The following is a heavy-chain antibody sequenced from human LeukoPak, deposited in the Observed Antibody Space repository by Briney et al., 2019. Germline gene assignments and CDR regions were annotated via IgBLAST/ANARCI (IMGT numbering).Heavy chain of an antibody. J-gene: IGHJ3*01. V-gene: IGHV4-59*13. Sequence: PSETLSLTCSVFGGSIGSSFWNWIRLSPGKGLEWIGYISYNGRTNYSPSLKSRVIISIDTSKNQLSLNLTSVTAADTALYYCVRDRGGTYYNFDVWGQGTMVSVSA. D-gene: IGHD1-26*01. CDR3: VRDRGGTYYNFDV. CDR1: GGSIGSSF. CDR2: ISYNGRT.